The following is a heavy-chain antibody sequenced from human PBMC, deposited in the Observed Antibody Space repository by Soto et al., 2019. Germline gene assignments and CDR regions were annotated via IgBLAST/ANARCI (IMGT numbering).Heavy chain of an antibody. CDR1: GFAFSSYG. J-gene: IGHJ4*02. Sequence: GGSLRLSCAASGFAFSSYGMHWVRQAPGKGLEWVAVISYDGSNKYYADSVKGRFTISRDNSKNTLYLQMNSLRAEDTAVYYCAKTGKYQLLDGLDYWGQGTLVTVSS. CDR2: ISYDGSNK. CDR3: AKTGKYQLLDGLDY. D-gene: IGHD2-2*01. V-gene: IGHV3-30*18.